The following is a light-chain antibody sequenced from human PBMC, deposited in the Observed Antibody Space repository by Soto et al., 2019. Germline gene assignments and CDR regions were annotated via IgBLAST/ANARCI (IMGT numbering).Light chain of an antibody. CDR2: DVS. V-gene: IGLV2-14*01. Sequence: QSALTQPASVSGSPGQSITISCTGTSSDVGGYNYVSWYQQHPGKAPKLTIYDVSNRPSGVSNRFSGSKSGNTASLTISGLQAEDEADYYCSSYTSSIYVVFGGGTQLTVL. CDR1: SSDVGGYNY. CDR3: SSYTSSIYVV. J-gene: IGLJ2*01.